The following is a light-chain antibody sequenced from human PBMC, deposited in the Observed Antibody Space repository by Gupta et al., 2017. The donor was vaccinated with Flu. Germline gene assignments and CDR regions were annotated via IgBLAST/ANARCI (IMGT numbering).Light chain of an antibody. CDR3: QQDKSWPLT. J-gene: IGKJ4*01. V-gene: IGKV3-15*01. Sequence: PATLFLSPGERAPLSCRANQSVDGKLAWYQQRRGQSPRLLIFGASAWAMGVPGVFSGSGYRTEFTFTISSLQSEDFAVYHCQQDKSWPLTFGGGTKVEI. CDR1: QSVDGK. CDR2: GAS.